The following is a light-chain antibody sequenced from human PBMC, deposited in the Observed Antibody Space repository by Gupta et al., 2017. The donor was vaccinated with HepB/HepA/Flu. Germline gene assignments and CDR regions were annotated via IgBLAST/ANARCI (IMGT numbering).Light chain of an antibody. J-gene: IGKJ4*01. V-gene: IGKV3-11*01. Sequence: EIVLLQSPATLSLSPGERATLSCRASQTGRTYLSWYQQKPGQSPMLLTYAASTRSTDIPARCSGSGSGTDFTLTISSLEHEDFADYYCQQSSNWVTFGGGTKVEIK. CDR2: AAS. CDR1: QTGRTY. CDR3: QQSSNWVT.